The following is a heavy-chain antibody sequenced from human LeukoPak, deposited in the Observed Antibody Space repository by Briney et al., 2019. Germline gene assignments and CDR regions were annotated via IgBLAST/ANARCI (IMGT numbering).Heavy chain of an antibody. J-gene: IGHJ4*02. CDR3: ARLNLDGGGSWYYFDY. V-gene: IGHV1-69*05. D-gene: IGHD2-15*01. CDR1: GGTFSSYA. Sequence: SVKVSCKASGGTFSSYAISWVRQAPGQGLEWMGRIIPIFGTANYAQKFQGRVTITTHESTSTAYMELSSLRSEDTAVYYCARLNLDGGGSWYYFDYWGQGTLVTVSS. CDR2: IIPIFGTA.